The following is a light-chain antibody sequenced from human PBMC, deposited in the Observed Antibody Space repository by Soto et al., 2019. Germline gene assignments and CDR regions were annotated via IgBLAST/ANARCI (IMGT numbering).Light chain of an antibody. Sequence: IVLTQSPATLSLSPGERATLSCRASQSVRSYLVWYQQKPGQAPRLLIYDASKRATGIPARFSGSGSGTDFSLTISSLQPDDFATYYCQHYKSYSEAFGQGTKVELK. CDR1: QSVRSY. J-gene: IGKJ1*01. V-gene: IGKV3-11*01. CDR2: DAS. CDR3: QHYKSYSEA.